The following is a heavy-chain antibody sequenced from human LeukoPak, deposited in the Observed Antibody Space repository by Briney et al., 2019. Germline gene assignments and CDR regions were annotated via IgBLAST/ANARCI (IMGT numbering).Heavy chain of an antibody. CDR1: GGSISSYY. CDR2: IYYSGST. D-gene: IGHD3-10*01. J-gene: IGHJ3*01. V-gene: IGHV4-59*12. Sequence: PSETLSLTCTVSGGSISSYYWSWIRQPPGKGLEWIGYIYYSGSTNYNPSLKSRVTISVDTSKNQFSLKLSSVTAADTALYFCTRGDGSGSYYAFDFWGQGTMVTVSS. CDR3: TRGDGSGSYYAFDF.